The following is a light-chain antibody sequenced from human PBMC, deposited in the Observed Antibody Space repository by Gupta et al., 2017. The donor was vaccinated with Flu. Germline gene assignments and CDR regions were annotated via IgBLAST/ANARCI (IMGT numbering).Light chain of an antibody. CDR2: AAS. J-gene: IGKJ3*01. CDR1: QSISSY. CDR3: QQSFSTPFT. V-gene: IGKV1-39*01. Sequence: GDRVTITCRASQSISSYLNWYQRTPGKAPKLLIYAASSLQSGVPSRFSGSGSGTDFTLTISSLQPEDFATYYCQQSFSTPFTFGPGTKVDIK.